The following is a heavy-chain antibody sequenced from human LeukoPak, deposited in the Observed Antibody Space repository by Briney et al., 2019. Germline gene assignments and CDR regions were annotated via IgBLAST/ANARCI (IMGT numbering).Heavy chain of an antibody. D-gene: IGHD3-22*01. CDR1: GYTFTDFY. Sequence: ASVKVSCKASGYTFTDFYLHWVRQAPGQGLEWMGRIKPSTGVTTYAPNFQGRVTMATDTSINTACMELSSLTSADTGVYYCARDYDSGGYDVFDVWGQGSIVTVSS. V-gene: IGHV1-2*05. CDR2: IKPSTGVT. J-gene: IGHJ3*01. CDR3: ARDYDSGGYDVFDV.